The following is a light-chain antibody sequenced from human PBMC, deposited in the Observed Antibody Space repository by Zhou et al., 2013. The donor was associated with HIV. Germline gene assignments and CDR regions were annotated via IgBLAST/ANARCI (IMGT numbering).Light chain of an antibody. CDR1: QNVSSW. V-gene: IGKV1-5*03. CDR3: QQSYSTPQT. J-gene: IGKJ1*01. CDR2: KAS. Sequence: DIQMTQSPSTLSASIGDRVAVTCRASQNVSSWLAWYQQKPGQAPRLLIYKASSLQRGVPSRFRGGGSGTQFTLTISSLQPEDFATYYCQQSYSTPQTFGQGTKVEIK.